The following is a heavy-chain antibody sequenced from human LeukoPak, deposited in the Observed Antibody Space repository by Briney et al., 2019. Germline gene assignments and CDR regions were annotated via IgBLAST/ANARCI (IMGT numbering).Heavy chain of an antibody. J-gene: IGHJ4*02. CDR2: INPNSGGT. Sequence: ASVKVSCKASGYTFTGYYMHWVRQAPGQGLEWMGWINPNSGGTNYAQKFQGRVTMTRDTSISTAYMELSRLRSDDTAVYYCARDLAGYCSSTSCYVAAYYFDYWGQGTLVTVSS. CDR3: ARDLAGYCSSTSCYVAAYYFDY. D-gene: IGHD2-2*01. V-gene: IGHV1-2*02. CDR1: GYTFTGYY.